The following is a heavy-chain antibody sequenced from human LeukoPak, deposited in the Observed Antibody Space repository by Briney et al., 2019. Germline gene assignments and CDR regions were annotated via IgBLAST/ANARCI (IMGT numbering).Heavy chain of an antibody. CDR3: ARGPGSSGGAYVGDY. D-gene: IGHD3-22*01. CDR1: GFTFSNFA. V-gene: IGHV3-30*04. CDR2: ISYDGGSK. J-gene: IGHJ4*01. Sequence: GGSLRLSCAASGFTFSNFAMHWVRQAPGKGLEWVAVISYDGGSKYFADSVKGRFTISRDNSKNTLDLQMNGLRAEDTAVYYCARGPGSSGGAYVGDYWGPGTLVTVSS.